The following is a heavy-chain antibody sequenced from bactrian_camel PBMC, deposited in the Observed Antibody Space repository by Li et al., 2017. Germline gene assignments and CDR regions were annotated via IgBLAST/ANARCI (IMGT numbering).Heavy chain of an antibody. J-gene: IGHJ4*01. D-gene: IGHD1*01. V-gene: IGHV3S57*01. CDR2: IDDLGST. CDR3: ASDPCSTFRGLGQDEYDY. Sequence: HVHLAESGGGSVQAGESLRLSCTASGGTYNTYCMAWFRQAPGKEREGVASIDDLGSTSFADFVKGRFTISRDNAKNTLYLQMDNLKPEDTAIYYCASDPCSTFRGLGQDEYDYWGQGTQVTVS. CDR1: GGTYNTYC.